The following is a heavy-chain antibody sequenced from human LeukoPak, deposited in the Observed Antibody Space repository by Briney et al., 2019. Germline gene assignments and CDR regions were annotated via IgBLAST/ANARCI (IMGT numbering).Heavy chain of an antibody. V-gene: IGHV4-30-4*07. CDR1: GGSISGGGYS. J-gene: IGHJ2*01. Sequence: ASETLSLTCAVSGGSISGGGYSWNWIRQPPGKGLEWIGYIYYSGTTYYNPSLKSRVTMSLDTSKNQFSLKLSSVTAADTAVYYCVRMKYWYFDLWGRGTLVTVSS. CDR3: VRMKYWYFDL. CDR2: IYYSGTT.